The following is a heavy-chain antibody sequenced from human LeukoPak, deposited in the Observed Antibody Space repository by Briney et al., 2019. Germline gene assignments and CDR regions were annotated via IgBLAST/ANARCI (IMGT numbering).Heavy chain of an antibody. J-gene: IGHJ4*02. D-gene: IGHD6-13*01. CDR1: GFTFSSYG. V-gene: IGHV3-30*18. CDR2: ISYDGSNK. CDR3: AKLPKGYSSSLYYFDY. Sequence: GGSLRLSCAASGFTFSSYGMHWVRQAPGKGLEWVAVISYDGSNKYYADSVKGRFTISRGNSKNTLYLQMNSLRAEDTAVYYCAKLPKGYSSSLYYFDYWGQGTLVTVS.